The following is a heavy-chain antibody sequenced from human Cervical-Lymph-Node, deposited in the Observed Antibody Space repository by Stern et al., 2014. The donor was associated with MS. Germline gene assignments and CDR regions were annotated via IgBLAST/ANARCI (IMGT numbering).Heavy chain of an antibody. CDR1: GYTFTTYA. Sequence: MQLVESGSELKKPGASVKVSCKASGYTFTTYAMIWVRQAPGQGLERMGWINTNTGDPTYAQGFTGRFVFSLDTSVSTAYLQISSLKAEDTAVYYCARVARSRKYYYDSSGYYPHFDYWGQGTLVTVSS. D-gene: IGHD3-22*01. J-gene: IGHJ4*02. CDR3: ARVARSRKYYYDSSGYYPHFDY. CDR2: INTNTGDP. V-gene: IGHV7-4-1*02.